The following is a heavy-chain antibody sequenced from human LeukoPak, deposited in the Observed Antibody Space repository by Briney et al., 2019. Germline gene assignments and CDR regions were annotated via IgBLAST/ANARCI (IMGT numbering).Heavy chain of an antibody. D-gene: IGHD2-21*01. CDR2: ISDSGNT. Sequence: GGSLRLSCAASGFTLSSYAMSWVRQPPGKWLEWGSAISDSGNTYHADSVKGRFTISRDSSKNTLFLQMNRLRPEDAAVYYCAKAPVTTCRGAYCYPFDYWGQGTLVTVSS. J-gene: IGHJ4*02. CDR3: AKAPVTTCRGAYCYPFDY. CDR1: GFTLSSYA. V-gene: IGHV3-23*01.